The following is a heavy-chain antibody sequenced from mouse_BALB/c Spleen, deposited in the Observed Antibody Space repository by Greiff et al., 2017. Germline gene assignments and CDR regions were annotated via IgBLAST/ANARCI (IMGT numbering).Heavy chain of an antibody. D-gene: IGHD1-1*01. J-gene: IGHJ3*01. Sequence: VQLQESGAELVRPGTSVKVSCKASGYAFTNYLIEWVKQRPGQGLEWIGVINPGSGGTNYNETFKGKATLTADKSSSTAYMQLSSLTSDDSAVYFCARAYYYGSTWFADWGQGTLVTVSA. CDR2: INPGSGGT. CDR1: GYAFTNYL. CDR3: ARAYYYGSTWFAD. V-gene: IGHV1-54*01.